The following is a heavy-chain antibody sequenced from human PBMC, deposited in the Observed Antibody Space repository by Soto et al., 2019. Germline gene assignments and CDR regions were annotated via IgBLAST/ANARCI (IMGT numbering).Heavy chain of an antibody. CDR1: GFTFSSHW. CDR3: AIDPHNDSTDLDV. CDR2: IKEDGSEK. Sequence: PGGSLRLSCAGSGFTFSSHWMSWVRQAPGKGLEWVANIKEDGSEKSHVDSVKGRFTISRDNAKNSLYLQMDGLRVEDTAVYYCAIDPHNDSTDLDVWGRGTTLTISS. J-gene: IGHJ6*02. D-gene: IGHD2-21*02. V-gene: IGHV3-7*05.